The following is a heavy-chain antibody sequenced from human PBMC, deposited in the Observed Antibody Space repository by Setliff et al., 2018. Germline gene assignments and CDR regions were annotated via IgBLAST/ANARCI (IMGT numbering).Heavy chain of an antibody. Sequence: PGGSLRLSCAASGFIFSDHYMGWVRQAPGKGLEWVGRIRKKANSYTTEFAASVKGRFTISRDDSKSIAYLHMSSLKTEDTAVYYCTRDRGPYDFWGAYFVYWGQGSLVTVSS. CDR2: IRKKANSYTT. D-gene: IGHD3-3*01. J-gene: IGHJ4*02. CDR3: TRDRGPYDFWGAYFVY. CDR1: GFIFSDHY. V-gene: IGHV3-72*01.